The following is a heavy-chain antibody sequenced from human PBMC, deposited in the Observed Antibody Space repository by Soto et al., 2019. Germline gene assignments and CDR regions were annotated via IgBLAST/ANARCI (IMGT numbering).Heavy chain of an antibody. Sequence: GGSLRLSCAASGFTFSNAWMSWVRQAPGKGLEWVGRIKSKTDGGTTDYAAPVKGRFTISRDDSKNTLYLQMNSLKTEDTAVYYCTTFQSHDYGDAFDIWGQGTMVTVSS. V-gene: IGHV3-15*01. D-gene: IGHD4-17*01. CDR3: TTFQSHDYGDAFDI. J-gene: IGHJ3*02. CDR2: IKSKTDGGTT. CDR1: GFTFSNAW.